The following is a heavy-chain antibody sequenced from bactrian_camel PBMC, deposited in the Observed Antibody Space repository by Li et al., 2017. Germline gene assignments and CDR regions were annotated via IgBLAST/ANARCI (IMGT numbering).Heavy chain of an antibody. CDR2: ISSDGVHI. D-gene: IGHD2*01. Sequence: QVQLVESGGDLVRPGGSLRLSCAASGFTFSRYWMYWVRQTPGKGFEWVSGISSDGVHIHYTHSVKGRFTISRDNAKNTLYLQMNSLNSEDTALYYCATDRDCSGGYCYFGLGFWGQGTQVTVS. CDR1: GFTFSRYW. J-gene: IGHJ6*01. CDR3: ATDRDCSGGYCYFGLGF. V-gene: IGHV3S6*01.